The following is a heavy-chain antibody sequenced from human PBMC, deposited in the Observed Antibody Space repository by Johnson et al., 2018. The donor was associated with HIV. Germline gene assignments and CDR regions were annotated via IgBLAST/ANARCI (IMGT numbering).Heavy chain of an antibody. CDR2: IYSGGST. CDR1: GFTVSSNY. Sequence: VQLVESGGGLVQPGGSLRLSCAASGFTVSSNYMSWVRQAPGKGLEWVSVIYSGGSTYYADSVKGRFTISRDNSKNTLHLQMNSLRAEDTAVYFCAKLSGTYSLFDPFDIWGQGSMVTVSS. V-gene: IGHV3-66*04. D-gene: IGHD1-26*01. CDR3: AKLSGTYSLFDPFDI. J-gene: IGHJ3*02.